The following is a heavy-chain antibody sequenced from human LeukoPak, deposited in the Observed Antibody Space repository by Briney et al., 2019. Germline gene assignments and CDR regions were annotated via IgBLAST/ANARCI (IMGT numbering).Heavy chain of an antibody. CDR2: IYSGGST. CDR3: ASYYYDSSGPRIRQAFDI. Sequence: EGSLRLSCAASGFTVSSNYMSWVRQAPGKGLEWVSVIYSGGSTYYADSVKGRFTISRDNSKNTLYLQMNSLRAEDTAVYYCASYYYDSSGPRIRQAFDIWGQGTMVTVSS. D-gene: IGHD3-22*01. CDR1: GFTVSSNY. J-gene: IGHJ3*02. V-gene: IGHV3-53*01.